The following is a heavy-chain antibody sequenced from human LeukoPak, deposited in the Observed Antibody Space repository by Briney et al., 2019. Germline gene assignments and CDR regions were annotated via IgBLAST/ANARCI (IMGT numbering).Heavy chain of an antibody. CDR1: GFPFSRHW. Sequence: GGSLRLSCAASGFPFSRHWMNWVRQAPGKGLGWVANIKDDGSETYYVDSVKGRFTIFRDNARNSLFLQMNSLRAEDTAVYYCVEDGVWGQGTTVIVSS. CDR3: VEDGV. V-gene: IGHV3-7*01. CDR2: IKDDGSET. J-gene: IGHJ6*02. D-gene: IGHD3-3*01.